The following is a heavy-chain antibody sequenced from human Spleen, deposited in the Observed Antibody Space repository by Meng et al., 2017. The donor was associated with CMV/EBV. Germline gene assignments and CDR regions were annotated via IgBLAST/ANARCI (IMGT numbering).Heavy chain of an antibody. Sequence: ASVKVSCKASGYTFTSYYMHWVRQAPGQGLEWMGIINPSGGGTNYAQKFQGRVTITADKSTSTVYMEVNSLRSADTAVYYCARDSGGENYLDSWGQGTLVTVSS. CDR1: GYTFTSYY. J-gene: IGHJ4*02. V-gene: IGHV1-46*01. CDR3: ARDSGGENYLDS. D-gene: IGHD1-26*01. CDR2: INPSGGGT.